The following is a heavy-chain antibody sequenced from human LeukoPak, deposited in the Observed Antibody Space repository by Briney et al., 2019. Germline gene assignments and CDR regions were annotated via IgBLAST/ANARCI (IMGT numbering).Heavy chain of an antibody. CDR2: ISSSSSSI. D-gene: IGHD5-18*01. CDR3: ARASGDIVETATMGSY. J-gene: IGHJ4*02. Sequence: GGSLRLSCAASGFTFSSYSMNWARQAPGKGLEWVSSISSSSSSIYYADSVKGRFTISRDNAKNSLYLQMNGLRAEDTAVYYCARASGDIVETATMGSYWGQGTLVTVSS. V-gene: IGHV3-21*01. CDR1: GFTFSSYS.